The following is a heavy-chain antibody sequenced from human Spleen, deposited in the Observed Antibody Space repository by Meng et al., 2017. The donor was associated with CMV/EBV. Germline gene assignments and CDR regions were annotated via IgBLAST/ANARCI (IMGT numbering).Heavy chain of an antibody. V-gene: IGHV4-38-2*02. D-gene: IGHD3-9*01. CDR3: ARGESYDILTGYYPLINAFDI. CDR1: GYSISSGYY. Sequence: SETLSLTCTVSGYSISSGYYWGWIRQPPGKGLEWIGSIYHSGSTYYNPSLKSRVTISVDTSKNQFSLKLSSVTAADTAVYYCARGESYDILTGYYPLINAFDIWGQGTVVTVSS. CDR2: IYHSGST. J-gene: IGHJ3*02.